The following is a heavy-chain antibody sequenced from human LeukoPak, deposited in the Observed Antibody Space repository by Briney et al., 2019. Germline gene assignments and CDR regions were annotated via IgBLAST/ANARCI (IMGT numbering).Heavy chain of an antibody. CDR3: ARDVGASAPDAFDI. Sequence: PGXXLXLSCTASGFTFSTYNMNWVRQAPGKGLEWVSSISTSSNYIYYADSVKGRFTISRDNAKNSLYLQMNSLRVEDTDVYYCARDVGASAPDAFDIWGQGTLVTVSS. J-gene: IGHJ4*02. V-gene: IGHV3-21*01. CDR1: GFTFSTYN. D-gene: IGHD1-26*01. CDR2: ISTSSNYI.